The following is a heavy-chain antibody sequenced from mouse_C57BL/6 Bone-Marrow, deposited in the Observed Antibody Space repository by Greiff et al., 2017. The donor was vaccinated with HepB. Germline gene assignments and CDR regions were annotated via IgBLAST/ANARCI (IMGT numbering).Heavy chain of an antibody. Sequence: VQVVESGAELVRPGASVTLSCKASGYTFTDYEMHWVKQTPVHGLEWIGAIDPETGGTAYNQKFKGKAILTADKSSSTAYMELRSLTSEDSAVYYCTRQGYEKDYWGQGTLVTVSA. D-gene: IGHD2-10*02. V-gene: IGHV1-15*01. CDR2: IDPETGGT. CDR3: TRQGYEKDY. CDR1: GYTFTDYE. J-gene: IGHJ3*01.